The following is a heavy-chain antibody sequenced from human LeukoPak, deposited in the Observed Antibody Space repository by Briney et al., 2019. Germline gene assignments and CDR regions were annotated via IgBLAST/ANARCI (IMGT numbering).Heavy chain of an antibody. CDR1: GFTFSSYW. J-gene: IGHJ3*02. V-gene: IGHV3-7*01. Sequence: GGSLRLSCAASGFTFSSYWMTWVRQAPGKGPEWVANIKQDGSEKYYVDSVKGRFTTSRDNAKNSLYLQMNGLRAEDTAVYYCARDYRTSRDVFDMWGRGTMVTVSS. CDR3: ARDYRTSRDVFDM. CDR2: IKQDGSEK. D-gene: IGHD2-2*01.